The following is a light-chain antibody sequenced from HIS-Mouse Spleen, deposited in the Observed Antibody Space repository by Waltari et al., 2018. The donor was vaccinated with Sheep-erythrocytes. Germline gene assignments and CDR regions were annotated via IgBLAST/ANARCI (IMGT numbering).Light chain of an antibody. V-gene: IGLV2-8*01. CDR3: SSYAGSNNWV. J-gene: IGLJ3*02. CDR1: SRDVGGYNY. CDR2: GVS. Sequence: QSALTQPPSASGSPGQSVTISCTGTSRDVGGYNYVSWYHQPPGKAPKLMIYGVSKRPSGVPDRFSGSKSGNTASLTVSGLQAEDEADYYCSSYAGSNNWVFGGGTKLTVL.